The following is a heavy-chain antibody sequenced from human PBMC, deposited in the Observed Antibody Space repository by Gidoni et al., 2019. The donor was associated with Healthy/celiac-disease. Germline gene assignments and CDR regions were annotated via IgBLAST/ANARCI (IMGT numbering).Heavy chain of an antibody. CDR2: LYYSGST. V-gene: IGHV4-59*08. J-gene: IGHJ6*02. D-gene: IGHD3-9*01. CDR3: ASQAVDILTPYYYYVMDV. CDR1: DGSISSYY. Sequence: QVQLQESGPGLVKPSETLSLTCNVSDGSISSYYWSWIRQPPGKGLEWIGYLYYSGSTNYNPSLKSRVTISVDTSKNHFSLKLSSVTAADTAVYYCASQAVDILTPYYYYVMDVWGQGTTVTVSS.